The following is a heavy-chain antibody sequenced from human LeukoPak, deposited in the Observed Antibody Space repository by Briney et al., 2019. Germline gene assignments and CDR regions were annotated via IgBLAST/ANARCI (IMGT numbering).Heavy chain of an antibody. J-gene: IGHJ5*02. Sequence: EASVKVSCKASGYTFTSYAMNWVRQAPGQGLEWMGIINPSGGSTSYAQKFQGRVTMTRDTSTSTVYMELSSLRSEDTAVYYCARGAYCSSTSCYWFDPWGQGTLVTVSS. V-gene: IGHV1-46*01. D-gene: IGHD2-2*01. CDR2: INPSGGST. CDR3: ARGAYCSSTSCYWFDP. CDR1: GYTFTSYA.